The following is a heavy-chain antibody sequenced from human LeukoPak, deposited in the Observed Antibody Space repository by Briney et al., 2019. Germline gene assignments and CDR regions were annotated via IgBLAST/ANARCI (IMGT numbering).Heavy chain of an antibody. CDR3: AKDRDIVVVVAATPYDY. J-gene: IGHJ4*02. V-gene: IGHV3-23*01. D-gene: IGHD2-15*01. CDR1: GFTFSSYA. CDR2: FMVMGGSK. Sequence: PGGSLRLSCAASGFTFSSYAMSWVRQAPGKGLDWVSAFMVMGGSKYYADSVKGRFTISRDNSKNTLYLQMNSLRAEGTAVYYCAKDRDIVVVVAATPYDYWGQGTLVTVSS.